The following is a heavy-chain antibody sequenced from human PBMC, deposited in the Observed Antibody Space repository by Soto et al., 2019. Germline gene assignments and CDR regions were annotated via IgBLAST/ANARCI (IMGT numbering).Heavy chain of an antibody. J-gene: IGHJ4*02. Sequence: SETLSLTCAVYGGSFSGYYWSWIRQHPGKGLEWIGYIYYSGSTYYNPSLKSRVTISVDTSKNQFSLKLSSVTAADTAVYYCARAMVRGPTSGYYFDYWGQGTLVTVSS. D-gene: IGHD3-10*01. CDR3: ARAMVRGPTSGYYFDY. V-gene: IGHV4-31*11. CDR1: GGSFSGYY. CDR2: IYYSGST.